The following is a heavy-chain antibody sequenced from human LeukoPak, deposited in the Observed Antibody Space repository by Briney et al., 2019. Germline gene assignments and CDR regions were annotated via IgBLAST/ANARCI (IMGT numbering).Heavy chain of an antibody. V-gene: IGHV4-39*01. Sequence: SETLSLTCTVSGGSISSSSYYWGWVRQPPGKGLEWIGIIYYSGSTYYNPSLKSRVTISVDTSKNQFSLKLSSVTAADTAVYYCAFLVRGVYQDFDYWGQGTLVTVSS. D-gene: IGHD3-10*01. CDR2: IYYSGST. J-gene: IGHJ4*02. CDR3: AFLVRGVYQDFDY. CDR1: GGSISSSSYY.